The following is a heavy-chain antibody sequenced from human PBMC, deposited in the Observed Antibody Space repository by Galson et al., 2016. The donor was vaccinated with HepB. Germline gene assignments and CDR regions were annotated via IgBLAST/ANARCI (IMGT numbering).Heavy chain of an antibody. CDR2: IYHTGTS. CDR1: GASINASNW. V-gene: IGHV4-4*02. Sequence: ETLSLTCAVSGASINASNWWTWVRQAPGKGLEWIGEIYHTGTSNNNPFLRSRFTMSLDNSRNLFPRNRHSVTAADTAAYYCARSAVVPGARMLFDPWGQGILVTVSS. CDR3: ARSAVVPGARMLFDP. J-gene: IGHJ5*02. D-gene: IGHD2-2*01.